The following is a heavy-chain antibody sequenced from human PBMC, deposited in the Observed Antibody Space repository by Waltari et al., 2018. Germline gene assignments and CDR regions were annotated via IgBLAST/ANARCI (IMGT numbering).Heavy chain of an antibody. CDR1: GYTFTSYG. D-gene: IGHD6-13*01. V-gene: IGHV1-18*01. Sequence: QVQLVQSGAEVKKPGASVKVSCKASGYTFTSYGISWLRQAPGQGLEWMGWIMASNGNTNEAQKLHGRVTMTTDTSTSTAYMELRSLRPDGTAVYYCARGKLVDRYYMDVWCKGTTVTVSS. CDR2: IMASNGNT. J-gene: IGHJ6*03. CDR3: ARGKLVDRYYMDV.